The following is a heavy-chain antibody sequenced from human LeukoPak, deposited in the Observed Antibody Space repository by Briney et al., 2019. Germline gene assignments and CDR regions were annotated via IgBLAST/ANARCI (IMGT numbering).Heavy chain of an antibody. Sequence: SETLSLTCTDSGGSISSSSYYWGWIRQPPGKGLEWIGSIYYSGSTYYNPSLKSRVTISVDTSKNQFSLKLSSVTAADTAVYYCARHLYGSGSRRNYGMDVWGQGTTDTVSS. CDR2: IYYSGST. J-gene: IGHJ6*02. D-gene: IGHD3-10*01. V-gene: IGHV4-39*01. CDR3: ARHLYGSGSRRNYGMDV. CDR1: GGSISSSSYY.